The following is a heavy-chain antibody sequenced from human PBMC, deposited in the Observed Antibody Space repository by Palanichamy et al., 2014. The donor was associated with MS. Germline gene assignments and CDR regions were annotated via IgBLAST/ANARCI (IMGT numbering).Heavy chain of an antibody. CDR1: GGSFTTYY. J-gene: IGHJ4*02. Sequence: QVQLRQWGAGLLRPSETLSLTCAVYGGSFTTYYWSWIRQPPGKGLEWIGEVFHSGSTSYNPSLRSRVTISIDTSKKQFSLKLSSVNAADTAVYYCARVWGTSYYFEHWGRGTPVTVSS. CDR2: VFHSGST. D-gene: IGHD3-16*01. CDR3: ARVWGTSYYFEH. V-gene: IGHV4-34*12.